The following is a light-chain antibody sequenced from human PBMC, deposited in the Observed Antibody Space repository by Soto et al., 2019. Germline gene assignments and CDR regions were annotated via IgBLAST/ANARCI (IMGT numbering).Light chain of an antibody. CDR3: HQYNSYPYT. J-gene: IGKJ5*01. CDR1: QSISSY. Sequence: DIEMTQSPSSLSASEGDRVTITCRASQSISSYLNWYQQKPGKAPKLLIYAASSLQSGVPSRFSGSGSGTEFTLTISNLQPDDFATYYCHQYNSYPYTFGQGTRLEIK. V-gene: IGKV1-39*01. CDR2: AAS.